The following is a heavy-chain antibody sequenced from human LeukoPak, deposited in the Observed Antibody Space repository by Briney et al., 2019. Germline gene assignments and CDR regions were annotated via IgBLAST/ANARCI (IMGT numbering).Heavy chain of an antibody. D-gene: IGHD3-3*01. V-gene: IGHV3-53*01. CDR1: GFTVNHIY. Sequence: GGSLRLSCVASGFTVNHIYMNWVRQAPGKGLEWVSAIYSAGATNYADSVRGRLTISRDISRNTLYLQMNSLRAEDTAVYYCARVPVLFWSGAYGLWGQGTLVTVSS. J-gene: IGHJ4*02. CDR3: ARVPVLFWSGAYGL. CDR2: IYSAGAT.